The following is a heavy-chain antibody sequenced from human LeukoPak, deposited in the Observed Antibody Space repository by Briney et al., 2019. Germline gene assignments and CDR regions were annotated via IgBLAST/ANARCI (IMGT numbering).Heavy chain of an antibody. D-gene: IGHD2-2*01. CDR1: GGSISSGGYY. J-gene: IGHJ6*02. CDR2: IYYSGST. V-gene: IGHV4-31*03. CDR3: ARDSEHCSSTSCPGYYYYGMDV. Sequence: SETLSLTCTVSGGSISSGGYYWSWIRQHPGKGLEWIGYIYYSGSTYCNPSLKSRVTISVDTSKNQFSLKLSSVTAADTAVYYCARDSEHCSSTSCPGYYYYGMDVWGQGTTVTVSS.